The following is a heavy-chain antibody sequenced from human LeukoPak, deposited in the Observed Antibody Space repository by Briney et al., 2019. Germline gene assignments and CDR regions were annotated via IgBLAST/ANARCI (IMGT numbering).Heavy chain of an antibody. D-gene: IGHD3-22*01. J-gene: IGHJ4*02. Sequence: GGSLRLSCAASGFTFSSYWMNWARQAPGKGLEWVASINHNGNVNYYVDSVKGRFTISRDNAKNSLYLQMNSLRAEDTAVYYCARDLGGYYDSSGYYYGIDYWGQGTLVTVSS. CDR1: GFTFSSYW. CDR3: ARDLGGYYDSSGYYYGIDY. CDR2: INHNGNVN. V-gene: IGHV3-7*03.